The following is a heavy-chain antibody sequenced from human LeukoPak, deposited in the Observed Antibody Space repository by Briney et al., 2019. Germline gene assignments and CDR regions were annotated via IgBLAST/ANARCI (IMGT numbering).Heavy chain of an antibody. D-gene: IGHD3-22*01. V-gene: IGHV3-23*01. J-gene: IGHJ4*02. CDR3: AKGHIESGGYYYFDY. CDR1: GFTFNSYA. Sequence: QSGGSLRLSCAASGFTFNSYAMNWVRQAPGKGLEWVSSISISSSGTYYADSVKGRFTISRDDSKNTLYLQMNSLRAEDTAVYYCAKGHIESGGYYYFDYWGQGTLVTVSS. CDR2: ISISSSGT.